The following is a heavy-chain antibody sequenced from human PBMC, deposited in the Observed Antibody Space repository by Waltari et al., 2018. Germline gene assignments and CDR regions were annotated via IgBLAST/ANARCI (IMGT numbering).Heavy chain of an antibody. Sequence: QITLKESGPTLVKPTQTLTLTCTFSGFSHSTSGVGMGWIRQPPGKALEWLALIYWDDDKRYSPSLKSRLTITKDTSKNQVVLTMTNMDPVDTATYYCAHRGISFYGDWEAFDIWAQGTMVTVSS. CDR2: IYWDDDK. V-gene: IGHV2-5*02. CDR1: GFSHSTSGVG. D-gene: IGHD4-17*01. J-gene: IGHJ3*02. CDR3: AHRGISFYGDWEAFDI.